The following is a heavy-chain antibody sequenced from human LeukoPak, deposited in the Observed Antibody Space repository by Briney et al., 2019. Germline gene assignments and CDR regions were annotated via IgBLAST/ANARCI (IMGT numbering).Heavy chain of an antibody. V-gene: IGHV3-21*04. J-gene: IGHJ6*03. CDR2: ISSSSSYI. CDR1: GFTFSSYS. Sequence: GGSLRLSCAASGFTFSSYSMNWVRQAPGKGLEWVSSISSSSSYIYYADSVKGRFTISRDNAKNSLYLQMNSLRAEDTALYYCARDRRLRFLEWPLYYYYMDVWGKGTTVTASS. D-gene: IGHD3-3*01. CDR3: ARDRRLRFLEWPLYYYYMDV.